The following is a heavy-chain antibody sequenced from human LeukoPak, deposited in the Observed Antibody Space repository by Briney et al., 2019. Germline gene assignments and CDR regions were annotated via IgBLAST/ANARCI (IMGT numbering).Heavy chain of an antibody. V-gene: IGHV4-61*02. CDR3: ARDAWPLDAFDI. J-gene: IGHJ3*02. CDR2: IYTSGST. D-gene: IGHD3-16*01. CDR1: GGSISSGGYS. Sequence: SSETLSLTCAVSGGSISSGGYSWSWIRQPAGKGLEWIGRIYTSGSTNYNPSLKSRVTMSVDTSKNQFSLKLSSVTAADTAVYYCARDAWPLDAFDIWGQGTMVTVSS.